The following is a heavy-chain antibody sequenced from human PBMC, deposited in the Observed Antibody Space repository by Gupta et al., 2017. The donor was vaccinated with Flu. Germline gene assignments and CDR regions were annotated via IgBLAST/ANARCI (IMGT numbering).Heavy chain of an antibody. V-gene: IGHV3-11*01. J-gene: IGHJ5*01. D-gene: IGHD4-17*01. CDR1: GFTLSDHY. CDR2: ISSSGTTK. CDR3: ARDGYGDFASFWFQS. Sequence: QVQLLETGGSLVKPGRSLRLSCAAAGFTLSDHYMSWIGHDPGKGLEWVAYISSSGTTKWDRDSVRGRVTISRDNVNNSLYLEMNSRRAEDTAIYYCARDGYGDFASFWFQSWGQGTLVTVSS.